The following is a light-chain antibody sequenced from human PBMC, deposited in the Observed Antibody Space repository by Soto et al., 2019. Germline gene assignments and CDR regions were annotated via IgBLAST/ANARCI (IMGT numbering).Light chain of an antibody. CDR3: QQYNSSPWT. J-gene: IGKJ1*01. Sequence: DLQMTQSPSTLSASVGDRVTITCRASQSISSWLAWYQQKPGKAPKLLIYKASSLESGVPSRFSGSGSGTEFTLTSSSLQPDDFATYYCQQYNSSPWTFGQGTKVEIK. V-gene: IGKV1-5*03. CDR1: QSISSW. CDR2: KAS.